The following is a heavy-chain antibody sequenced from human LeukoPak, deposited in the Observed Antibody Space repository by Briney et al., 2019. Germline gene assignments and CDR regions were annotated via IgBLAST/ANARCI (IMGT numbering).Heavy chain of an antibody. D-gene: IGHD3-22*01. V-gene: IGHV3-23*01. CDR3: AKDLFHYDSSGYYTDAFDI. J-gene: IGHJ3*02. CDR2: ISGSGGST. CDR1: GYTFSSYA. Sequence: GGSLRLSCAASGYTFSSYAMSWVRQAPGKGLEWVSAISGSGGSTYYADSVKGRFTISRDNSKNTLYLQMNSLRAEDTAVYYCAKDLFHYDSSGYYTDAFDIWGQGTMVTVSS.